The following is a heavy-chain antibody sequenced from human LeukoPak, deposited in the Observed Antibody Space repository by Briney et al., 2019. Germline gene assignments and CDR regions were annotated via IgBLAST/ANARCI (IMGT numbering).Heavy chain of an antibody. D-gene: IGHD3-10*01. CDR2: ISYDGSNK. Sequence: GGSLRLSCTASGFTFSNYAIHWVRQAPGKGLEWVAVISYDGSNKYYADSVKGRFTISRDNAKNTLYLQMNSLRAEDTAVYYCARDPRGLRGVLYYFDYWGQGTLVTVSS. V-gene: IGHV3-30-3*01. CDR3: ARDPRGLRGVLYYFDY. J-gene: IGHJ4*02. CDR1: GFTFSNYA.